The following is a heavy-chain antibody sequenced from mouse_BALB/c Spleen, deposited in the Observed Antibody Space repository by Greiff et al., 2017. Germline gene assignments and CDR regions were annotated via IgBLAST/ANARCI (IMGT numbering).Heavy chain of an antibody. Sequence: EVKLMESGGDLVKPGGSLKLSCAASGFTFSSYGMSWVRQTPDKRLEWVATISSGGSYTYYPDSVKGRFTISRDNAKNTLYLQMSSLKSEDTAMYYCTGITPFAYWGQGTLVTVSA. D-gene: IGHD1-1*01. CDR2: ISSGGSYT. CDR1: GFTFSSYG. J-gene: IGHJ3*01. CDR3: TGITPFAY. V-gene: IGHV5-6*01.